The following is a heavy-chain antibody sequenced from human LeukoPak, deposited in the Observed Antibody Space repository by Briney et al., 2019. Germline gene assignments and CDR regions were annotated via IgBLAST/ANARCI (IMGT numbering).Heavy chain of an antibody. Sequence: ASVTVSCKASGYTLTDYYLHWVRQAPGQGLEWMGWINPNSGGTNYAQKFQGRVTMTRDTAISTAYMELNRLRSDDTAAYYCARDRDYGSGIFDYWGQGTLVTASS. CDR2: INPNSGGT. V-gene: IGHV1-2*02. J-gene: IGHJ4*02. D-gene: IGHD3-10*01. CDR3: ARDRDYGSGIFDY. CDR1: GYTLTDYY.